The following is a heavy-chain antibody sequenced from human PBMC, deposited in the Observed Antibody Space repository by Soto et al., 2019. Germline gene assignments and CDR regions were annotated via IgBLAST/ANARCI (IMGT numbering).Heavy chain of an antibody. J-gene: IGHJ5*02. V-gene: IGHV4-39*01. Sequence: QLQLQESGPGLVKPSATLSLTCPVSGGSIRSSSYYWGWIRQPPGTGLEGIGCIYYSGSTYYHPSRNSRVTISVDPSKNQSSLTLSAVTAAHTAVYYFASQSSIAARRSWFGPWGQGTLVTVSS. CDR1: GGSIRSSSYY. D-gene: IGHD6-6*01. CDR3: ASQSSIAARRSWFGP. CDR2: IYYSGST.